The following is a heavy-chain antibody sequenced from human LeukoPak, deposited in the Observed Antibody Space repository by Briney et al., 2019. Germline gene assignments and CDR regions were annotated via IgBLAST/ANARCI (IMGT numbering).Heavy chain of an antibody. CDR2: INHNGNVN. J-gene: IGHJ4*02. CDR1: GFTFSSYW. D-gene: IGHD4-17*01. CDR3: AKPSNGDYVDYFDY. Sequence: GGSLRLSCAASGFTFSSYWMNWARQALGKGLEWVASINHNGNVNYYVDSVKGRFTISRDNSKNTLYLQMNSLRAEDTAVYYCAKPSNGDYVDYFDYWGQGTLVTVSS. V-gene: IGHV3-7*01.